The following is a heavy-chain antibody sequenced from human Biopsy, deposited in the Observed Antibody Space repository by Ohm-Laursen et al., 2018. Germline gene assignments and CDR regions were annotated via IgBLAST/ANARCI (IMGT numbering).Heavy chain of an antibody. CDR1: GYTFTSYD. J-gene: IGHJ2*01. Sequence: ASVKVSCKASGYTFTSYDINWVRQAPGQGLEWMGWINPKSGDTDYPQNFQGRVSMTRDTSISTAYMDLSRLRSDDTAVYYCARGRRHCSGTCSRWYFDLWGRGTLVTVSS. D-gene: IGHD2-2*01. V-gene: IGHV1-2*02. CDR3: ARGRRHCSGTCSRWYFDL. CDR2: INPKSGDT.